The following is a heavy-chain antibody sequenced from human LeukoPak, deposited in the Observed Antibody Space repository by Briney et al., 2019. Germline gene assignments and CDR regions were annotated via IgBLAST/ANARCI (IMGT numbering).Heavy chain of an antibody. CDR1: GGSISSYY. J-gene: IGHJ5*02. Sequence: SETLSLICSVSGGSISSYYWTWIRQPPGKGLEWIGYIYYSGSTNYNPSLKSRVTISVDTSKNQFSLKLNSVTAADTAMYYCARLVTGATNWFDPWGQGTLVTVSS. CDR3: ARLVTGATNWFDP. D-gene: IGHD1-20*01. V-gene: IGHV4-59*08. CDR2: IYYSGST.